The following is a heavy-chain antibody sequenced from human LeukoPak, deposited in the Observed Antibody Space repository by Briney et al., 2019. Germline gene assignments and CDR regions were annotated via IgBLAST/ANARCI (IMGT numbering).Heavy chain of an antibody. Sequence: SETLSLTCTVSGASVSSYYWSWIRQPPGRGLEWIGYLSHSGSSDSNPSLKSRVTILVDTSKNQFPLKLTSVTAADTAVYYCARARYANAWYAFDIWGQGTMVTVSS. CDR2: LSHSGSS. J-gene: IGHJ3*02. D-gene: IGHD2-2*01. CDR3: ARARYANAWYAFDI. V-gene: IGHV4-59*02. CDR1: GASVSSYY.